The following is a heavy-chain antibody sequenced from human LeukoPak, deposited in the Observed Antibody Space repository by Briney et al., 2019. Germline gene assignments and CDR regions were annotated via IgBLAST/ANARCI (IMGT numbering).Heavy chain of an antibody. CDR1: GFTFSSYA. CDR3: AKDMHYYDSSGLFDY. J-gene: IGHJ4*02. V-gene: IGHV3-23*01. CDR2: ISGSGGST. D-gene: IGHD3-22*01. Sequence: PGGSLRLSWAASGFTFSSYAMSGVRQAPGKGLEWVSAISGSGGSTYYADSGKRRFTMSRDNSKNTVDLQMNSLRAEDTAVYYCAKDMHYYDSSGLFDYWGQGTLVTVSS.